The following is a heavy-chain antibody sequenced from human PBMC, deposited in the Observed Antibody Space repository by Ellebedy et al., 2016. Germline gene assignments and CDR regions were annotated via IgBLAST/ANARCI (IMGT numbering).Heavy chain of an antibody. D-gene: IGHD3-10*01. V-gene: IGHV3-30*03. CDR1: GFTFSSYW. Sequence: GGSLRLSCAASGFTFSSYWMYWVRQAPGKGLEWVAVISFDGSSKHYGDSVRGRFTISRDNSKKMVYLQMNSLRPEDTAVYYCATSVSGGRTAFDIWGQGTMVTVSS. J-gene: IGHJ3*02. CDR3: ATSVSGGRTAFDI. CDR2: ISFDGSSK.